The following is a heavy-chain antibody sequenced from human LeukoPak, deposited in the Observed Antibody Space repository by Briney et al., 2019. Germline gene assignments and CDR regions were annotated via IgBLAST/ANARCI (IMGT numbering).Heavy chain of an antibody. CDR2: IYHSGST. V-gene: IGHV4-30-2*01. D-gene: IGHD1-26*01. J-gene: IGHJ6*02. CDR3: AREVGARAYYSYGMDV. Sequence: SETLSLTCAVSGGSISSGGYSWSWIRQPPGKGLEWIGYIYHSGSTYYNPSLKSRVTISVDRSKNQFSLKLSSVTAADTAVYYCAREVGARAYYSYGMDVWGQGTTVTVSS. CDR1: GGSISSGGYS.